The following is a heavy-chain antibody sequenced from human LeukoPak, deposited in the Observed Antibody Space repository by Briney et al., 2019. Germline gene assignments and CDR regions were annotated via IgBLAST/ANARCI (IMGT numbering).Heavy chain of an antibody. D-gene: IGHD3-16*01. CDR3: AKVPYYDYVWGSQPLDY. CDR2: ISGSGGST. J-gene: IGHJ4*02. Sequence: PGGSLRLSCAASGFTFSSYAMSWVRQAPGKGLEWVSAISGSGGSTYYADSVKGRFTISRDNSKNTLYLQMNSLRAEDTAVYYCAKVPYYDYVWGSQPLDYWGQGTLVTVSP. CDR1: GFTFSSYA. V-gene: IGHV3-23*01.